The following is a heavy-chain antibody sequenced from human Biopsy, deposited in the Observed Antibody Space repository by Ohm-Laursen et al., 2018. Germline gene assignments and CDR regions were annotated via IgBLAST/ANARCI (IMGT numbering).Heavy chain of an antibody. D-gene: IGHD1-14*01. J-gene: IGHJ5*02. Sequence: SETLSLTCTVSGGSLSSYSWSWIRQPAGKGLEWIGQIYTSGITNYNPSLKSRFTMSVDTSKNKFSLRVGSVTAADTAVYYCARDRDRRGWFDPWGQGTLVTVSS. CDR1: GGSLSSYS. CDR3: ARDRDRRGWFDP. CDR2: IYTSGIT. V-gene: IGHV4-4*07.